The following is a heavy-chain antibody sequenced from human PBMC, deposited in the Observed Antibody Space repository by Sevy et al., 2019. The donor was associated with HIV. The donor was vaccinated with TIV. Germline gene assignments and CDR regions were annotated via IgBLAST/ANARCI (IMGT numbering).Heavy chain of an antibody. J-gene: IGHJ6*02. CDR1: GFTFSSYD. CDR3: ARSGGYNYYGMDV. V-gene: IGHV3-13*01. Sequence: GGSLRLSCGASGFTFSSYDMHWVRQAAGKGLEWVSGIGSGGDAYYPGSVKGRFTISRENAKNSLYLQMNSLRAGDTAVYYCARSGGYNYYGMDVWGQGTTVTVSS. D-gene: IGHD3-16*01. CDR2: IGSGGDA.